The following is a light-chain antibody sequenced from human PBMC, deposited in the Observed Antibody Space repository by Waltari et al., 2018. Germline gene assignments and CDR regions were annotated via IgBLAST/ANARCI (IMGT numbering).Light chain of an antibody. J-gene: IGKJ1*01. CDR3: HQHYTTPWT. CDR1: KSVLYTDNNKNY. CDR2: WAS. V-gene: IGKV4-1*01. Sequence: DIVMTQSPASLAVSLGERATINCKSSKSVLYTDNNKNYLTWYHQKPGQSPHLLIFWASTRESGVPDRFIGSGSGTDFTLTISSLQAEDVAVYYCHQHYTTPWTFGQGTQVEL.